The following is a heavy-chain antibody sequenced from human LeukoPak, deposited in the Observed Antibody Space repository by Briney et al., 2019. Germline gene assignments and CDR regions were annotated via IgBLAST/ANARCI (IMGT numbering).Heavy chain of an antibody. CDR2: ISSRSSYI. Sequence: SGGSLRLSCAASGFTFSSYSMNWVRQAPGKGLEWVSSISSRSSYIYYADSVKGRFTISRDNAKNSLYLQMNSLRAEDTAVYYCARLDIVVVVAALDYWGQGTLVTVSS. D-gene: IGHD2-15*01. CDR3: ARLDIVVVVAALDY. V-gene: IGHV3-21*01. CDR1: GFTFSSYS. J-gene: IGHJ4*02.